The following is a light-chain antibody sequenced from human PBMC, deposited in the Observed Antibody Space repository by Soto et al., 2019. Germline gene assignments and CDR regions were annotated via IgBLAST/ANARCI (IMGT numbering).Light chain of an antibody. Sequence: QSVLTQPASVSGSPGQSITLSCAGTTNDIGSYNYVSWYQQHPGKAPKLMIYEVSNRPSGVSNRFSGSKSGNTASLTISGLQAEDEADYYCSSYTSSSTPLVFGTGTKVTVL. CDR3: SSYTSSSTPLV. CDR1: TNDIGSYNY. CDR2: EVS. V-gene: IGLV2-14*01. J-gene: IGLJ1*01.